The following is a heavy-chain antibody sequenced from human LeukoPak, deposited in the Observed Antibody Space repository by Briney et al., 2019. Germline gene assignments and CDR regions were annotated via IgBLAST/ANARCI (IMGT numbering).Heavy chain of an antibody. Sequence: GGSLRLSCAASGFIFRGYTMNWVRQAPGKGLEWVSSIDSSSNYTYYADSVQGRFTISRDNAKKSLSLQVNSLRAEDTAVYYCARDSALYSSISLYLDYWGQGTLVTVSS. CDR2: IDSSSNYT. V-gene: IGHV3-21*01. CDR1: GFIFRGYT. CDR3: ARDSALYSSISLYLDY. J-gene: IGHJ4*02. D-gene: IGHD6-13*01.